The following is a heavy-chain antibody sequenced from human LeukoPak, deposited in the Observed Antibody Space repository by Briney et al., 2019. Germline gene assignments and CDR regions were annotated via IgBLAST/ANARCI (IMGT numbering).Heavy chain of an antibody. V-gene: IGHV4-39*01. CDR1: VFSISNTVYY. CDR3: ATTSGYRNYYYYYIDV. J-gene: IGHJ6*03. Sequence: SETLSLTCTFSVFSISNTVYYWGWIRQAPGKGLEWIGTSFGGGNSYYNPSLKSRVTTSVDGSKNQFSLTLASVTAADTAVYYCATTSGYRNYYYYYIDVWGKGTTVTVSS. D-gene: IGHD3-22*01. CDR2: SFGGGNS.